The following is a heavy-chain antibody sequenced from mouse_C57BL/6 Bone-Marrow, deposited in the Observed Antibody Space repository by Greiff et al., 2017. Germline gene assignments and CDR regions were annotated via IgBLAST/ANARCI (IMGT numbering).Heavy chain of an antibody. J-gene: IGHJ2*01. D-gene: IGHD2-3*01. CDR3: SSFDDNYFDF. Sequence: VQLQQSGAELVRPGASVMLSCIASGFNIKDDYIHWVKQRPEQGLEWIGWIDPEIGDTEYASKFQGKATITSDTSSNTAYLQLSSLTSEDTAVYYCSSFDDNYFDFWGQGTPLTVAS. CDR2: IDPEIGDT. V-gene: IGHV14-4*01. CDR1: GFNIKDDY.